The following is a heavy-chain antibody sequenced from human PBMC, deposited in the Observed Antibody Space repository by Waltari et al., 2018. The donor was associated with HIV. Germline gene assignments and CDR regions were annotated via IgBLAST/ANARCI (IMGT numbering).Heavy chain of an antibody. D-gene: IGHD2-21*01. CDR3: ARQGILWGVVGFQH. CDR1: GGSLRSSSYH. J-gene: IGHJ1*01. Sequence: QLQLQESGPGLVKPSETLSLTLTVSGGSLRSSSYHWGRIRLPPGKGLEWIGSIYYSGSTYYNPSLKSRVTISVDTSKNQFSLKLSSVTAADTAVYYCARQGILWGVVGFQHWGQGTLVTVSS. V-gene: IGHV4-39*01. CDR2: IYYSGST.